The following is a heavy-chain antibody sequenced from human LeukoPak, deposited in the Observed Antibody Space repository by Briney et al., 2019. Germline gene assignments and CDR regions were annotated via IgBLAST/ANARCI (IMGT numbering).Heavy chain of an antibody. CDR2: IAYTGTT. V-gene: IGHV3-48*01. Sequence: GGSLRLSCAASGFSFSSYSMNWVRQAPGKGLEWVAYIAYTGTTHYADSVRGRFAISRDNAKNSLYLQLNSLRVEDTAVYYCARDPHSLDYWGQGTRVTVSS. CDR3: ARDPHSLDY. J-gene: IGHJ4*02. CDR1: GFSFSSYS.